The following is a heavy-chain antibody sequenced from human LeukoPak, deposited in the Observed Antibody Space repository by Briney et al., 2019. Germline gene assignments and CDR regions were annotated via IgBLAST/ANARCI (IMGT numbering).Heavy chain of an antibody. Sequence: PGGSLRLSCVAPGFTFSSYAMSWVRQAPGKGLDWVSAIGGSGGSTYYADSVKGRFTISRDNSKNTLSLQMNSLRAEDTAVYYCAKLHDFWSGYDDYWGQGTLVTVSS. CDR2: IGGSGGST. J-gene: IGHJ4*02. V-gene: IGHV3-23*01. CDR3: AKLHDFWSGYDDY. D-gene: IGHD3-3*01. CDR1: GFTFSSYA.